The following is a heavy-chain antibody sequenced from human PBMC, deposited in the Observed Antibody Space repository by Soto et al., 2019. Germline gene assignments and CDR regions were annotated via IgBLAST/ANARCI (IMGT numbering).Heavy chain of an antibody. V-gene: IGHV3-74*01. D-gene: IGHD3-3*01. J-gene: IGHJ2*01. CDR3: VRDHHDHDFWSGNPRGYFDL. CDR1: GFTLSNFW. Sequence: SGGSLRLSCAASGFTLSNFWMHWVRQVPGKGLVWVSRINDDGSRTKYADSVEGRLTVSRDTAKNTLYLQMDSLRVEDTAVYYCVRDHHDHDFWSGNPRGYFDLWGRGTLVTVSS. CDR2: INDDGSRT.